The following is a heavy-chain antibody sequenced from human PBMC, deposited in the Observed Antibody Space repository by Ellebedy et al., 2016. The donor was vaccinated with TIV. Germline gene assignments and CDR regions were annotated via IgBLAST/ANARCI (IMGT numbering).Heavy chain of an antibody. J-gene: IGHJ3*02. CDR1: GGSISSYY. Sequence: MPSETLSLTCTVSGGSISSYYWSWIRQPPGKGLEWIGYIYYSGSTNYNPSLKSRVTISVDTSKNQFSLKLSSVTAADTAVYYWARDFSKGTAFEIWGQGTMVTASS. CDR2: IYYSGST. CDR3: ARDFSKGTAFEI. V-gene: IGHV4-59*01. D-gene: IGHD1-1*01.